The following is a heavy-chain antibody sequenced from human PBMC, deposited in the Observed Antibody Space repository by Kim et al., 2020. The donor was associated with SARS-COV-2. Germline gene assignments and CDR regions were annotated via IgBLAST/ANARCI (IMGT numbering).Heavy chain of an antibody. V-gene: IGHV5-51*01. D-gene: IGHD6-13*01. J-gene: IGHJ4*02. CDR3: ARRGDDGNSWYY. Sequence: RYSPSFQGQVTISADKSISTAYLQWSSLKASDTAMYYCARRGDDGNSWYYWGQGTLVTVSS.